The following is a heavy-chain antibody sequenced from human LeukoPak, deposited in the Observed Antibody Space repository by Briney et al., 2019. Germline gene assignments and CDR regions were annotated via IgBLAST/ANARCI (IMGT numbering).Heavy chain of an antibody. CDR2: ISAYNGNT. J-gene: IGHJ4*02. CDR3: ARGAGIGVACTLLLDY. D-gene: IGHD6-13*01. V-gene: IGHV1-18*01. CDR1: GYTFTSYG. Sequence: GASVKVSCKASGYTFTSYGISWVRQAPGQGLEWMGWISAYNGNTNYEQKFQGRVTMTTDTSTSTAYMELRSLRCDDTAVYYCARGAGIGVACTLLLDYWGQGTLVTVSS.